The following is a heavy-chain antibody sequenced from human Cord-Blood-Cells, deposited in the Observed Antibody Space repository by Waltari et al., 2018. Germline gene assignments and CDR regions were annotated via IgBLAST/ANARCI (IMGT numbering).Heavy chain of an antibody. Sequence: QVQLVQSGAEVKKPGASVKVSCKASGYTFTSYAMHWVRQAPGQRLEWMGWINAGNGNTKYSQKFKGRVTITRDTSASTAYMELSSLRSEDTAVYYCARGKVISGSYYFDYWGQGTLVTVSS. D-gene: IGHD1-26*01. CDR1: GYTFTSYA. V-gene: IGHV1-3*01. CDR2: INAGNGNT. J-gene: IGHJ4*02. CDR3: ARGKVISGSYYFDY.